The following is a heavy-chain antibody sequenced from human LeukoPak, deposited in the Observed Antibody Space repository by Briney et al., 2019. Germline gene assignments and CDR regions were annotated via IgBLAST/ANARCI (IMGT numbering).Heavy chain of an antibody. D-gene: IGHD2-15*01. Sequence: PSETLSLTCTVSGGSISSSSYYWGWIRQPPGKGLEWIGYIYYSGSTYYNPSLKSRVTISVDTSKNQFFLKLNSVTATDTAVYYCVRQGWSNWFDPWGQGTLVTVSS. V-gene: IGHV4-39*01. CDR1: GGSISSSSYY. CDR2: IYYSGST. CDR3: VRQGWSNWFDP. J-gene: IGHJ5*02.